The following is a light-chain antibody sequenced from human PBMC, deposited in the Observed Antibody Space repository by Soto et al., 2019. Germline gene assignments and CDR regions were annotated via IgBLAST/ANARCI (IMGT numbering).Light chain of an antibody. CDR3: QQYNNWPLT. V-gene: IGKV3-15*01. J-gene: IGKJ4*01. Sequence: EIVMTQSPATLSVSPGERATLSCRASQSVHNNLAWYQQKPGQAPRLLIYGASARATGIPARFSGSGSGTECTLTISSLQSEDFAVYYCQQYNNWPLTFGGGTKVEIK. CDR2: GAS. CDR1: QSVHNN.